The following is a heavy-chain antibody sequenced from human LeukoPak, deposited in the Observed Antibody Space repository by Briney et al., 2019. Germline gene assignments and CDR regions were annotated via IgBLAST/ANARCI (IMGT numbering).Heavy chain of an antibody. CDR3: ARHRFGKLDY. CDR2: IYYSGRT. Sequence: SETLSLTCAVYGGSFSGYYWSWIRQPPGKGLEWIGDIYYSGRTNYNPSVKSRVTISLDTSKNQFSPKLRSVTAADTAVYYCARHRFGKLDYWGQGTLVTVPS. J-gene: IGHJ4*02. D-gene: IGHD3-10*01. CDR1: GGSFSGYY. V-gene: IGHV4-59*01.